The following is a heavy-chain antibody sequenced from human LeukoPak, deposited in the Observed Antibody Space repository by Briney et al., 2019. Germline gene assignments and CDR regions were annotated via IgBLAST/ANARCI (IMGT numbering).Heavy chain of an antibody. D-gene: IGHD2-21*02. CDR1: GYSFTSYW. CDR3: ALAVTAIDNWFDP. CDR2: IYPGDSDT. Sequence: GESLKISCKDSGYSFTSYWIGWVRQMPGKGLEWVGIIYPGDSDTRYSPSFQGQVTISADKSISTAYLQWSSLKASDTAMYYCALAVTAIDNWFDPWGQGTLVTVSS. J-gene: IGHJ5*02. V-gene: IGHV5-51*01.